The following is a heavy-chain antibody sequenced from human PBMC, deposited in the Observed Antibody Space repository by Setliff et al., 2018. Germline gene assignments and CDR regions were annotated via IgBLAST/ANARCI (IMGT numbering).Heavy chain of an antibody. D-gene: IGHD3-22*01. CDR1: GGSISSSSYY. CDR3: ATLREYYYDRSGLFGAFDI. Sequence: PSETLSLTCTVSGGSISSSSYYWGWIRQPPGKGLEWIGSIYYSGSTYYNPSLKSRVTISVDTSKNQFSLKLSSVTAADTAVYYCATLREYYYDRSGLFGAFDIWGQGTMVTVSS. J-gene: IGHJ3*02. V-gene: IGHV4-39*01. CDR2: IYYSGST.